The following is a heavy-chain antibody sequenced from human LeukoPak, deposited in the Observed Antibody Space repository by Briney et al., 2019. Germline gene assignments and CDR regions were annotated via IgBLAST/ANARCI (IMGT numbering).Heavy chain of an antibody. Sequence: GESLKISCKGSGYSFTSFWIGGVRQMPGKGLEWMGIIYPDDSDTRYSPSFQGQVTISVDKSISTAYLQWSSLRASDTAMYYCARGGYYGSGRGWFDPWGQGTLVTVSS. D-gene: IGHD3-10*01. CDR1: GYSFTSFW. CDR2: IYPDDSDT. J-gene: IGHJ5*02. V-gene: IGHV5-51*01. CDR3: ARGGYYGSGRGWFDP.